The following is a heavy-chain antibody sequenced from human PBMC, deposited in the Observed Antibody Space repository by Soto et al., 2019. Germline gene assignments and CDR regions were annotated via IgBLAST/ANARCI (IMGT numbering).Heavy chain of an antibody. CDR1: GGSFSGYY. V-gene: IGHV4-34*01. CDR2: INHSGST. D-gene: IGHD6-6*01. Sequence: KSSETLSLTCAVYGGSFSGYYWSWIRQPPGKGLEWIGEINHSGSTNYNPSLKSRVTISVDTSKNQFSLKLSSVTAADTAVYYCARSIAARPTDYWGQGTLVTVSS. CDR3: ARSIAARPTDY. J-gene: IGHJ4*02.